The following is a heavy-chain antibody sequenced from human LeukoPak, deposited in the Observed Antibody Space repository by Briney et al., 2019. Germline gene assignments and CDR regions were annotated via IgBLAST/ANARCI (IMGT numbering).Heavy chain of an antibody. J-gene: IGHJ4*02. CDR2: ISYDGSNK. D-gene: IGHD6-13*01. CDR3: AKAAAGDY. Sequence: GGSLRLSCAASGFTFSSCGMHWVRQAPGKGLEWVAVISYDGSNKYYADSVKGRFTISRDNSKNTLYLQMNSLRAEDTAVYYCAKAAAGDYWGQGTLVTVSS. V-gene: IGHV3-30*18. CDR1: GFTFSSCG.